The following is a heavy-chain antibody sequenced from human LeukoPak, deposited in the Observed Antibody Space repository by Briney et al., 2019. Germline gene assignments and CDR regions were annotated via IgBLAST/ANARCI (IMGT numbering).Heavy chain of an antibody. Sequence: ASVKVSCKASGYTFSSYGPSWVRQAPGQGLEWVGWISVYNGDTNYAQKLQGRVTMTTDTSTSTAYMELRSLRSDDTAVYYCARDQALLCFGELLSPFDSWGQGTLVTVSS. CDR3: ARDQALLCFGELLSPFDS. D-gene: IGHD3-10*01. J-gene: IGHJ4*02. CDR1: GYTFSSYG. V-gene: IGHV1-18*01. CDR2: ISVYNGDT.